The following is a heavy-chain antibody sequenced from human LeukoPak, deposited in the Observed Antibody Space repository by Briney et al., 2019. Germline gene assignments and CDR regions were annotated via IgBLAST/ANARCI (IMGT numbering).Heavy chain of an antibody. CDR2: ISGSGGTT. J-gene: IGHJ6*02. Sequence: GGSLRLSCAASGFTFSTYAMSWVRQAPGKGLECVSSISGSGGTTSYADSVKGRFTISRDNSKNTLYLQMNSLGAEDTAVYYCAKSLYGGNDVWGRGTTVTVSS. CDR3: AKSLYGGNDV. V-gene: IGHV3-23*01. D-gene: IGHD2-8*01. CDR1: GFTFSTYA.